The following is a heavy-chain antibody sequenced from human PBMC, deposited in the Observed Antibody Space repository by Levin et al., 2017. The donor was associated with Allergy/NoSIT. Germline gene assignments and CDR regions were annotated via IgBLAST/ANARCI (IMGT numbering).Heavy chain of an antibody. D-gene: IGHD3-10*01. CDR1: GFTFSSYD. V-gene: IGHV3-13*01. CDR2: IGTAGDT. CDR3: ARGAGGSGLNWFDP. Sequence: GGSLRLSCAASGFTFSSYDMHWVRQATGEGLEWVSAIGTAGDTYYPGSVKGRFTISRENAKNSLYLQMNSLRAGDTAVYYCARGAGGSGLNWFDPWGQGTLVTVSS. J-gene: IGHJ5*02.